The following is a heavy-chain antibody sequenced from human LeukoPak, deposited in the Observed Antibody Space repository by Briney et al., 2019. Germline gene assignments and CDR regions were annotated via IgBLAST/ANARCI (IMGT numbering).Heavy chain of an antibody. CDR1: EFTFSSYW. Sequence: GGSLRLSCAASEFTFSSYWMHWVRQAPGKGLVWVSRINTDGSTTSYADSVKGQFTISRDNAKNTLYLQMNSLRAEDTAMYYCARRGYSGSPLDYWGQGTLVTVSS. CDR3: ARRGYSGSPLDY. D-gene: IGHD1-26*01. J-gene: IGHJ4*02. V-gene: IGHV3-74*01. CDR2: INTDGSTT.